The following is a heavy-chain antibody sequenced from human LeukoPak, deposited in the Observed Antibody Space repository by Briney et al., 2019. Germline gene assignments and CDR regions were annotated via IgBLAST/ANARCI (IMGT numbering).Heavy chain of an antibody. J-gene: IGHJ4*02. CDR2: VSGSGGST. CDR1: GFTFSSYA. D-gene: IGHD6-13*01. CDR3: ARSGGWYSSSSYLFDY. Sequence: GGSLRLSCAASGFTFSSYAMSWVRQAPGKGLECVSAVSGSGGSTYYAASVTGRLTIARDNSKSTMSLQLNSLRAEATDIYYCARSGGWYSSSSYLFDYWGQGTLVTVSS. V-gene: IGHV3-23*01.